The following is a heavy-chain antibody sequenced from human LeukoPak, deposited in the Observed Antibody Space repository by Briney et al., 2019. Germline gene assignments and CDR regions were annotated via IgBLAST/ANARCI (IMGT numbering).Heavy chain of an antibody. CDR1: GGSISSSSYY. Sequence: SETLSLTCTVSGGSISSSSYYWGWIRQPPGKGLEWIGSIYYSGSTYYNPSLKSRATISVDTSKNQFSLKLSSVTAADTAVYYCASREYYDFWSGYYEFDYWGQGTLVTVSS. CDR3: ASREYYDFWSGYYEFDY. D-gene: IGHD3-3*01. V-gene: IGHV4-39*01. J-gene: IGHJ4*02. CDR2: IYYSGST.